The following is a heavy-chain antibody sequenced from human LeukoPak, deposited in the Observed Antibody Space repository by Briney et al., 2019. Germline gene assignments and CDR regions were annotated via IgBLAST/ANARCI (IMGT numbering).Heavy chain of an antibody. CDR1: GFTSSSYG. J-gene: IGHJ4*02. Sequence: GRSLRLSCAASGFTSSSYGMHWVRQAPGKGLEWVAVISYDGSNKYYADSVKGRFTISRDNSKNTLYLQMNSLRAEDTAVYYCAKSPRRDCSSTSCYYYWGQGTLVTVSS. CDR2: ISYDGSNK. D-gene: IGHD2-2*01. V-gene: IGHV3-30*18. CDR3: AKSPRRDCSSTSCYYY.